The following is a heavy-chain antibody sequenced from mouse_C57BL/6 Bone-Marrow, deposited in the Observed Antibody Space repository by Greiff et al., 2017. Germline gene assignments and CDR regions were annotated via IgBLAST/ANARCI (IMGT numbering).Heavy chain of an antibody. Sequence: QVQLQQSGAELVRPGASVKLSCKASGYTFTDYYINWVKQRPGQGLEWIARIYPGSGNTYYNEKFKGKATLTAEKSSSTAYMQLSSLTSEDSAVYFCARSNYYGKDYFDYWGQGTTLTVSS. CDR1: GYTFTDYY. CDR2: IYPGSGNT. J-gene: IGHJ2*01. CDR3: ARSNYYGKDYFDY. V-gene: IGHV1-76*01. D-gene: IGHD1-1*01.